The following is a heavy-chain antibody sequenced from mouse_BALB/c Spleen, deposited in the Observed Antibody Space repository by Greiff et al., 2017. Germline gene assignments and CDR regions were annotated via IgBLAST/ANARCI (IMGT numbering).Heavy chain of an antibody. J-gene: IGHJ4*01. Sequence: QVQLKQSGPGLVAPSQSLSITCTVSGFSLTSYGVHWVRQPPGKGLEWLGVIWAGGSTNYNSALMSRLSISKDNSKSQVFLKMNSLQTDDTAMYYCARSGSPPYYAMDYWGQGTSVTVSS. D-gene: IGHD4-1*01. CDR3: ARSGSPPYYAMDY. CDR2: IWAGGST. V-gene: IGHV2-9*02. CDR1: GFSLTSYG.